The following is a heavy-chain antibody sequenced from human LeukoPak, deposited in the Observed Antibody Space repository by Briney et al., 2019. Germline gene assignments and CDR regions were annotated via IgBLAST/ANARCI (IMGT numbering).Heavy chain of an antibody. V-gene: IGHV1-3*01. CDR3: ATSKGFMVRGLTYYGMDV. CDR2: INAGRGNT. D-gene: IGHD3-10*01. J-gene: IGHJ6*04. CDR1: GYTFTGYY. Sequence: GASVKVSCKASGYTFTGYYMHWVRQAPGQGLEWMGWINAGRGNTKYSQLFQGRVTITRDTSASTAYMELSSLRSEDTAVYYCATSKGFMVRGLTYYGMDVWGKGTMVTVSS.